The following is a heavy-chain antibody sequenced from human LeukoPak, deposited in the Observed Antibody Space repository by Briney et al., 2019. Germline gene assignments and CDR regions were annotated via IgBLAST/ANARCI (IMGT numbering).Heavy chain of an antibody. D-gene: IGHD6-13*01. J-gene: IGHJ4*02. Sequence: SETLSLTCTVSGGSISSYYWSWIRQPPGKGPEWIGYIYYSGSTNYNPSLKSRVTISVGTSKNQFSLKLSSVTAADTAVYYCARHSSSWWRFDYWGQGTLVTVSS. CDR3: ARHSSSWWRFDY. CDR2: IYYSGST. V-gene: IGHV4-59*01. CDR1: GGSISSYY.